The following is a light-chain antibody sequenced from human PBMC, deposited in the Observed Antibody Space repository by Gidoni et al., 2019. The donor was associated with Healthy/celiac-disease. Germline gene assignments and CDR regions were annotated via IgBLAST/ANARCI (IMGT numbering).Light chain of an antibody. Sequence: SYDLTQPPSVSVSPGQTASITCPGDKLGDKYACWYQQKPGQSPGLVISQDSKRPSGLPERFSGSNSGNTATLTISGTQAMDEADYYCQAWDSSTASVVFGGGTKLTVL. CDR2: QDS. J-gene: IGLJ2*01. V-gene: IGLV3-1*01. CDR1: KLGDKY. CDR3: QAWDSSTASVV.